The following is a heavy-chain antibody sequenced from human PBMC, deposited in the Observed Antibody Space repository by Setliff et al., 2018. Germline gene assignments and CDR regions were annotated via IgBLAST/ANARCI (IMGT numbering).Heavy chain of an antibody. D-gene: IGHD1-1*01. CDR1: SGSISSYY. CDR2: IYTRGST. J-gene: IGHJ3*02. CDR3: ARGGGRFRQLGAPGVHTFDI. Sequence: PSETLSLTCTVSSGSISSYYCSWIRQPPGKGLEWIGYIYTRGSTNYNPSLRSRVTISVDTSKKQYSLNLSSVTAADTAVYYCARGGGRFRQLGAPGVHTFDIWGQGKMVNVSS. V-gene: IGHV4-4*08.